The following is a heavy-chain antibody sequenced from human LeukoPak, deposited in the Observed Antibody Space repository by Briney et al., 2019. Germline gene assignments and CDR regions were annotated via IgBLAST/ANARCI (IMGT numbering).Heavy chain of an antibody. V-gene: IGHV3-21*01. J-gene: IGHJ6*03. CDR1: VFTLSLYS. CDR2: IRRSRQYI. CDR3: ARDASNIDFAPYFYYMDV. D-gene: IGHD3-3*01. Sequence: PRGALRLSCTAPVFTLSLYSMHSGHQAPGKGLELVSSIRRSRQYIYYGDSVRGRFTISRDNAKISLYLDMNSPRAEDTAVYYCARDASNIDFAPYFYYMDVWGKGTTVTVSS.